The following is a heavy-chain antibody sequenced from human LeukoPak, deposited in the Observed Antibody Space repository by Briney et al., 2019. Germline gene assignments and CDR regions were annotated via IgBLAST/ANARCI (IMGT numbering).Heavy chain of an antibody. D-gene: IGHD2-15*01. J-gene: IGHJ4*02. CDR1: GFTFSSYG. V-gene: IGHV3-30*02. CDR2: IRYDGSNK. Sequence: PGGSLRLSCAASGFTFSSYGMHWVRQAPGKGLEWVAFIRYDGSNKYYADSVKGRFTISRDNSKNTLYLQMNSLRAEDTAVYYCAKDPDCSGGSCYSGVFDYWGQGTLVTVSS. CDR3: AKDPDCSGGSCYSGVFDY.